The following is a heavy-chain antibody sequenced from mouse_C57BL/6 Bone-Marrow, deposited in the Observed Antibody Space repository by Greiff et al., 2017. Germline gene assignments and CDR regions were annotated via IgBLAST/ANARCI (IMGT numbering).Heavy chain of an antibody. CDR1: EYAFPSHD. CDR2: INSDGGST. J-gene: IGHJ2*01. V-gene: IGHV5-2*01. D-gene: IGHD2-2*01. Sequence: EVLVVESGGGLVQPGESLKLSCESNEYAFPSHDMSWVRKTPEKRLELVAAINSDGGSTYYPDTMERRFIIFRDNTKKTLYLQMSSLRSEDTALYYCAREGSRWLRRDYWGQGTTLTVSS. CDR3: AREGSRWLRRDY.